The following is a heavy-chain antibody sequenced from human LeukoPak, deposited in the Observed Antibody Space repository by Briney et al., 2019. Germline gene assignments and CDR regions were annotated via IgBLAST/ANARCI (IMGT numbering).Heavy chain of an antibody. Sequence: ETLSLTCTVSGGSISSSSYYWGWVRQAPGKGLEWVSSISSSSSYIYYADSVKGRFTISRDNAKNSLYLQMNSLRAEDTAVYYCAREAHDFWSGYYWYYFDYWGQGTLVTVSS. D-gene: IGHD3-3*01. CDR1: GGSISSSSYY. J-gene: IGHJ4*02. CDR2: ISSSSSYI. CDR3: AREAHDFWSGYYWYYFDY. V-gene: IGHV3-21*01.